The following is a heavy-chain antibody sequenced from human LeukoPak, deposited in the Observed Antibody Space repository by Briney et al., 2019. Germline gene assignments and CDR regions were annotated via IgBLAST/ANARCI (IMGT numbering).Heavy chain of an antibody. Sequence: GGSLRLSCAASGFTFSSYAMNWVRQAPGKGLEWVSSISSGSSYIYYADSVKGRFTITRDNAMNSLYLQMNSLRAEDTAVYYCARGTRYCSGGSCYYYYFDCGGQGTLVTVSS. CDR2: ISSGSSYI. D-gene: IGHD2-15*01. CDR3: ARGTRYCSGGSCYYYYFDC. CDR1: GFTFSSYA. J-gene: IGHJ4*02. V-gene: IGHV3-21*01.